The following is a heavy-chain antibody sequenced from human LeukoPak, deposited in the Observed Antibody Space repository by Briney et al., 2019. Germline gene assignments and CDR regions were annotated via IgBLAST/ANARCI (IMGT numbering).Heavy chain of an antibody. Sequence: GGSLRLSCAASGLTFTTFGIHSVRQAPGKGLEWEAAISPDGKIEYYTDSVKGRFTVSRDNSKNMIYLQRNSLRGEDSAVYFCAKINNDDDYWGQGALVTVSS. D-gene: IGHD1/OR15-1a*01. J-gene: IGHJ4*02. CDR2: ISPDGKIE. CDR1: GLTFTTFG. V-gene: IGHV3-30*18. CDR3: AKINNDDDY.